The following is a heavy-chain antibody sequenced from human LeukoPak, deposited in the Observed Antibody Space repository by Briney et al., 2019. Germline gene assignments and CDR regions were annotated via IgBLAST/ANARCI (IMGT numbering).Heavy chain of an antibody. J-gene: IGHJ5*02. CDR1: GFTFSSYS. D-gene: IGHD3-10*01. Sequence: GGSLRLSCAASGFTFSSYSMNWVRQAPGKGLEWVSYISSSSSTIYYADSVKGRFTISRDNAKNSLYLQMNSLRAEDTAVYYCARDNDGSGSHLGSVFDPWGQGTLVTVSS. CDR2: ISSSSSTI. V-gene: IGHV3-48*04. CDR3: ARDNDGSGSHLGSVFDP.